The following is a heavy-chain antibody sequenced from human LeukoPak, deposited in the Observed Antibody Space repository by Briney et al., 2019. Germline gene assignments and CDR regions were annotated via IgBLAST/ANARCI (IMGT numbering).Heavy chain of an antibody. V-gene: IGHV3-53*01. D-gene: IGHD4-17*01. CDR2: IYRGDT. J-gene: IGHJ4*02. CDR1: GFTAGYNY. CDR3: AREGLRSFDY. Sequence: GGSLRLSCAVSGFTAGYNYMSWVRQAPGKGLEWVSVIYRGDTYYADSVKGRFTISRDDSKNTVFLQMNRLRAEDTAVYYCAREGLRSFDYWGQGTLVTVSS.